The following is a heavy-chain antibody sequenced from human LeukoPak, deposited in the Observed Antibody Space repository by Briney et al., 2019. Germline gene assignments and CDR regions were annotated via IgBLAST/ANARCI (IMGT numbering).Heavy chain of an antibody. CDR3: ARETTGAGTARPFDY. J-gene: IGHJ4*02. D-gene: IGHD6-13*01. Sequence: SETLSLTCTVSGGSISDFYWSWIRQPAGKTLEWIGRIYSSGSTNYNPSLKSRVTMSLDTSKNQFSLKLSSVTAADTAVYFCARETTGAGTARPFDYWGQGTLVTVSS. CDR2: IYSSGST. V-gene: IGHV4-4*07. CDR1: GGSISDFY.